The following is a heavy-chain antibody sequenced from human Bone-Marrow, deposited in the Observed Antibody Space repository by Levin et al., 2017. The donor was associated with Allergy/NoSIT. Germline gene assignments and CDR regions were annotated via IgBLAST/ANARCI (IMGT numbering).Heavy chain of an antibody. CDR2: GNGDGTDT. Sequence: AGGSLRLSCVASGFTFSNYWMHWVRQAPGKGLVWVSRGNGDGTDTSYADSVKGRFTCSRDNAKKTVYLQMNSLSAEDTAIYYCARSQYSGSHMDYWGQGVLVTVSS. CDR3: ARSQYSGSHMDY. CDR1: GFTFSNYW. D-gene: IGHD5-12*01. J-gene: IGHJ4*02. V-gene: IGHV3-74*01.